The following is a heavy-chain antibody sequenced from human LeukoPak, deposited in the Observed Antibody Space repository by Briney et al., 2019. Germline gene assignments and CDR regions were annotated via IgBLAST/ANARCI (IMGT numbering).Heavy chain of an antibody. CDR3: ARAPVSSADYYYYMAV. D-gene: IGHD2-2*01. Sequence: GGTLRLSCATSGSTLSSCAMHWVRQAPGKGLEGVGLIWYDGTNKYYADSVTGRFTISRDNSKNTLYLDMNSLRPEDTAVYYCARAPVSSADYYYYMAVWGKGTTVTVSS. CDR1: GSTLSSCA. CDR2: IWYDGTNK. V-gene: IGHV3-33*01. J-gene: IGHJ6*03.